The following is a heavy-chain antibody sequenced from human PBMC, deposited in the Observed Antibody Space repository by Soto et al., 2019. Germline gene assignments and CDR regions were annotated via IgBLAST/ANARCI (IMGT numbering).Heavy chain of an antibody. CDR1: GGSISSGGYS. D-gene: IGHD4-17*01. CDR2: IYHSGST. V-gene: IGHV4-30-2*01. J-gene: IGHJ4*02. Sequence: QLQLQESGSGLVKPSQTLSLTCAVSGGSISSGGYSWSWIRQPPGKGLEWIGYIYHSGSTYYNPSLKGRVTISVDRAKNQFSLKLSSVTVADTAVYYCAAGGGLPRCYSGQGTLVTVSS. CDR3: AAGGGLPRCY.